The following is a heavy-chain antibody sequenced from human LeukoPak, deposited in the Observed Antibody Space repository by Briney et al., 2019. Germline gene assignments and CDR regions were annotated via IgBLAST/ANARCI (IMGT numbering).Heavy chain of an antibody. CDR1: GFSLTTYE. CDR3: ARRQGGQWLRFRPSGGHWFDP. CDR2: INHSGST. D-gene: IGHD5-12*01. V-gene: IGHV4-34*01. Sequence: PGGSLRLSCAVSGFSLTTYEMDWVRQPPGKGLEWIGEINHSGSTNYNPSLKSRVTISVDTSKNQFSLKLSSVTAADTAVYYCARRQGGQWLRFRPSGGHWFDPWGQGTLVTVSS. J-gene: IGHJ5*02.